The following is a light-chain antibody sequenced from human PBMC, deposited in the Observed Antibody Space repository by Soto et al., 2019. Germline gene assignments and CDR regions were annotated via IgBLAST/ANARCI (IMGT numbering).Light chain of an antibody. CDR3: QQSYSTPPWT. J-gene: IGKJ1*01. CDR2: AAS. CDR1: QSISSY. Sequence: DIQLTQSPSSPSASVGAGVTLTCRASQSISSYLNWYQQKPGKAPKLLIYAASSLQSGVPSRFSGSGSGTDFTPTISSLQPEDFATYYCQQSYSTPPWTFGQGTKVDIK. V-gene: IGKV1-39*01.